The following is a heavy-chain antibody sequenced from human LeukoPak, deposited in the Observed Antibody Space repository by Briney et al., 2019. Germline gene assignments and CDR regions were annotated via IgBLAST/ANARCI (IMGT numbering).Heavy chain of an antibody. CDR3: ARGFGESHFDY. Sequence: GGSLRPSCAASGFTFRSYGMHLVRQAPGKGLEWVSFIRYDGSNQYYADSVKGRFTISRDNSNNTLYLQMNSLRPDDTAVYFCARGFGESHFDYWGQGTLVTVSS. CDR1: GFTFRSYG. J-gene: IGHJ4*02. D-gene: IGHD3-16*01. V-gene: IGHV3-30*02. CDR2: IRYDGSNQ.